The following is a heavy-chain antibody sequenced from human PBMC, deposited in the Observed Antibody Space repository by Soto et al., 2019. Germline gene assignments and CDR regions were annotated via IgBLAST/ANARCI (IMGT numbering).Heavy chain of an antibody. CDR2: IGADNGDT. Sequence: QVQLVQSGAEVKKPGASVKVSCKASGYTFSTYGFSWVRQAPGQGLEWMGWIGADNGDTNYAQNFQGRVTMTTDTCTTTSYMEVRSLTSDDTAVYFCARDWKGAEGFDPWGQGTLVTVSS. D-gene: IGHD1-1*01. CDR3: ARDWKGAEGFDP. V-gene: IGHV1-18*01. CDR1: GYTFSTYG. J-gene: IGHJ5*02.